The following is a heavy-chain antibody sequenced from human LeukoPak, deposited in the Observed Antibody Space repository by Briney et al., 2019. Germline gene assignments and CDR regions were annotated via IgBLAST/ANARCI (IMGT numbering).Heavy chain of an antibody. D-gene: IGHD2-15*01. Sequence: SETLSLTCAVYGGSFSGYYWSWIRQPPGKGLEWIGEINHSGSTNYNPSLKSRVTISVDTSKNQFSLKLSSVTAADTAVYYCVRRRRILPFDPWGQGTLVTVSS. J-gene: IGHJ5*02. CDR1: GGSFSGYY. CDR2: INHSGST. CDR3: VRRRRILPFDP. V-gene: IGHV4-34*01.